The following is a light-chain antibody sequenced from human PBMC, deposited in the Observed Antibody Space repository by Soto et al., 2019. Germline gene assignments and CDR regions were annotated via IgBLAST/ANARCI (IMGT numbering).Light chain of an antibody. CDR2: GNN. CDR1: SSNIGAPFD. CDR3: QSYDGSLSAVV. Sequence: QSFLTQPPSVSGAPGQRVTISCTGSSSNIGAPFDVHWYQHFPGAVPKLLIYGNNKRPSWVPDRFSGSKSGSSASLAITGLQAEDEADYYCQSYDGSLSAVVFGGGTKVTI. J-gene: IGLJ2*01. V-gene: IGLV1-40*01.